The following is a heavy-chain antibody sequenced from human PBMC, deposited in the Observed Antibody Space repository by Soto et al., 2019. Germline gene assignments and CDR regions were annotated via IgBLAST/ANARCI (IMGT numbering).Heavy chain of an antibody. Sequence: GGSLRLSCAASGFTFSSYAMSWVRQAPGKGLEWVSAISGSGGNTYYADSVKGRFAISRDNSKNTLYLQMNSLRAEDTAVYYCARSYGDYSNFDYWGQGTLVTVSS. CDR2: ISGSGGNT. V-gene: IGHV3-23*01. D-gene: IGHD4-17*01. CDR3: ARSYGDYSNFDY. CDR1: GFTFSSYA. J-gene: IGHJ4*02.